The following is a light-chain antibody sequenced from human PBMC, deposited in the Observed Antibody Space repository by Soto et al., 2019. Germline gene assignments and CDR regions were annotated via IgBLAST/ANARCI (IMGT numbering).Light chain of an antibody. J-gene: IGKJ1*01. CDR1: QSVRSSS. V-gene: IGKV3-20*01. CDR3: QQNASSHQWT. CDR2: GAS. Sequence: EVVVTQAPGTLSCSPGERATLSCRASQSVRSSSLARYQQKPGQAPELLIYGASSRATGIPDRFNGSGSGKHFTLTISRLVPEEFTLYYWQQNASSHQWTFDQGNKVYI.